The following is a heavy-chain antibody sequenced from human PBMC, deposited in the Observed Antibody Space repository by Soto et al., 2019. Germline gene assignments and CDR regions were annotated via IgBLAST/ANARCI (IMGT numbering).Heavy chain of an antibody. V-gene: IGHV4-31*03. J-gene: IGHJ3*01. Sequence: QVQLQESGPGLVKPSQTLSLTCTVSGGSISSRGFYWDWIRQHPGEGLVWIGYISYIGTTNYNPSLKSRVTISVDTSNNQLSLKLSSVTAADTAVYYCARDHGPRGAFDFRGQGTMVTVSS. CDR1: GGSISSRGFY. CDR2: ISYIGTT. D-gene: IGHD3-10*01. CDR3: ARDHGPRGAFDF.